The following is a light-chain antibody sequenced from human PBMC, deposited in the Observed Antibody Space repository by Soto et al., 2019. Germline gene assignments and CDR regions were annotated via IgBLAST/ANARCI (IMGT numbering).Light chain of an antibody. CDR2: DVS. Sequence: QSALTQPASVSGSPGQSITISCTGTSSDLGGYNYVSWYQQHPGKAPKLMIYDVSNRPSGVSNRFSGSKSGNTASLTISGLQAEHEADYYCSSYTSSSTRVFGGGTQLTVL. CDR1: SSDLGGYNY. J-gene: IGLJ2*01. V-gene: IGLV2-14*01. CDR3: SSYTSSSTRV.